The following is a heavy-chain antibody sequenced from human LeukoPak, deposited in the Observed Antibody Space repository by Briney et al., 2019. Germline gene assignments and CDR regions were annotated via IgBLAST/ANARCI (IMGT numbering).Heavy chain of an antibody. D-gene: IGHD3-22*01. J-gene: IGHJ4*02. CDR2: IYHSGST. V-gene: IGHV4-4*02. CDR3: ARDFVGDSSGYSFDY. Sequence: PSETLSLTCAVSGGSISSSNWWSWVRQPPGKGLEWIGEIYHSGSTNYNPSLKSRVTISVDKSKNQFSLKLSSVTAADTAVYYCARDFVGDSSGYSFDYWGQGTLVTVSS. CDR1: GGSISSSNW.